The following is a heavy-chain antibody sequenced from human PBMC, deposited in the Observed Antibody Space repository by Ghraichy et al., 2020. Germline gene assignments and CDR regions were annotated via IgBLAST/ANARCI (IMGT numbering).Heavy chain of an antibody. CDR1: GGSIGTYF. J-gene: IGHJ6*02. Sequence: SETLSLTCTVSGGSIGTYFWSWIRQPPGKGLEWIGHIFYSGTTENNPSLKSRVTISIDPSKNHFSLKVNSVTAADTAVYYCPRGWILSTYYYGLDVWGQGTTVTVSS. V-gene: IGHV4-59*01. D-gene: IGHD1-1*01. CDR2: IFYSGTT. CDR3: PRGWILSTYYYGLDV.